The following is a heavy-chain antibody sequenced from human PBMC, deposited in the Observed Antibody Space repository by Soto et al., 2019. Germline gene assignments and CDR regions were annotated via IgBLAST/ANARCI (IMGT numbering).Heavy chain of an antibody. CDR2: IYYSGST. J-gene: IGHJ4*02. CDR3: ARVRTSGYYYFDY. Sequence: SETLSLTCTVSGGSISSGGYYWSWIRQHPGKGLEWIGYIYYSGSTYYNPSLKSRVTISVDTSKNQFSLKLSCVTAAVTAVYYCARVRTSGYYYFDYWGQGTLVTVSS. CDR1: GGSISSGGYY. V-gene: IGHV4-31*03. D-gene: IGHD3-3*01.